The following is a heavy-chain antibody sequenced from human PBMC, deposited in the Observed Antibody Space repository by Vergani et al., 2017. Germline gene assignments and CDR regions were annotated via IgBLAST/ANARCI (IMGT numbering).Heavy chain of an antibody. CDR1: GFTFSSYG. D-gene: IGHD3-10*01. V-gene: IGHV3-30*03. CDR2: ISYDGSNK. J-gene: IGHJ4*02. Sequence: QVQLVESGGGVVQPGRSLRLSCAASGFTFSSYGMHWVRQAPGKGLEWVAVISYDGSNKYYADSVKGRFTISRDNSKNTLYLQMNSLRAEDTAVYYCARDLRFGELPYFDYWGQGTLVTVSS. CDR3: ARDLRFGELPYFDY.